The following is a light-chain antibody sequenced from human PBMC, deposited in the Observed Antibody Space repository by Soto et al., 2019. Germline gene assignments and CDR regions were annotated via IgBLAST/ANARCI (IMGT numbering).Light chain of an antibody. CDR2: DAS. CDR1: QSISSW. CDR3: QQYYTYST. J-gene: IGKJ1*01. V-gene: IGKV1-5*01. Sequence: GDRVTITCRASQSISSWLAWYQQKPGKAPKFLIYDASNLESGVPSRFSGSGSGTEFTLTISSLQPDDFSSYYCQQYYTYSTFGQGTKVDIK.